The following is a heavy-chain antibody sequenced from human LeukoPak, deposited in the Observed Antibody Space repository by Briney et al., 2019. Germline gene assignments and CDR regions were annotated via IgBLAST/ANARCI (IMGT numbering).Heavy chain of an antibody. CDR2: IIPIFGIA. CDR3: ARDVSIAAQSPPGRY. J-gene: IGHJ4*02. V-gene: IGHV1-69*04. Sequence: SVKVSCKASGGTFSSYAISWVRQAPGQGLEWMGRIIPIFGIANYAQKFQGRVTITADKSTSTAYMELGSLRSEDTAVYYCARDVSIAAQSPPGRYWGQGTLVTVSS. CDR1: GGTFSSYA. D-gene: IGHD6-6*01.